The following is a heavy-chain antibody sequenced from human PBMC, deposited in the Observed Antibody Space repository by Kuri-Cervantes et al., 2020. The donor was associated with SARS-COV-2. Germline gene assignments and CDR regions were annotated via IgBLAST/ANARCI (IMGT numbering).Heavy chain of an antibody. J-gene: IGHJ5*02. CDR2: IYHSGST. V-gene: IGHV4-38-2*01. CDR1: GYSISSGYY. CDR3: ARVGYDFWSGPNWFDP. Sequence: SETLSLTCAVSGYSISSGYYWGWIRQPPGKGLEWIGSIYHSGSTYYNPSLKSRVTISVDTSKNQFSLKLSSVTAADTAVYYCARVGYDFWSGPNWFDPWGQGTLVTVSS. D-gene: IGHD3-3*01.